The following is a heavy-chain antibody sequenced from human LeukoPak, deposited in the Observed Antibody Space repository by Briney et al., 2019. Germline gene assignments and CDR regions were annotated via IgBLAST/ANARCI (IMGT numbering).Heavy chain of an antibody. V-gene: IGHV1-69*13. J-gene: IGHJ3*02. Sequence: GASVKVSCKASGGTFSSYAITWVRQAPGQGLEWMGGIIPIFGTANYAQKFQGRVTITADESTSTAYMELSSLRSEDTAVYYCARMYSSGAFDIWGQGTMVTVSS. D-gene: IGHD6-25*01. CDR3: ARMYSSGAFDI. CDR1: GGTFSSYA. CDR2: IIPIFGTA.